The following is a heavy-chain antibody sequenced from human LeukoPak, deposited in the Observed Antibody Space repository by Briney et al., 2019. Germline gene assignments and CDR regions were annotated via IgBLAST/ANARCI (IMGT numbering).Heavy chain of an antibody. Sequence: SQTLSLTCTVSGGSISSSSYYWGWIRQPPGKGLEWIGSIYYSGSTYYNPSLKSRVTISVDTSKNQFSLKLSSVTAADTAVYYCARFAYSSSSRSYFDYWGQGTLVTVSS. D-gene: IGHD6-6*01. V-gene: IGHV4-39*01. CDR2: IYYSGST. J-gene: IGHJ4*02. CDR1: GGSISSSSYY. CDR3: ARFAYSSSSRSYFDY.